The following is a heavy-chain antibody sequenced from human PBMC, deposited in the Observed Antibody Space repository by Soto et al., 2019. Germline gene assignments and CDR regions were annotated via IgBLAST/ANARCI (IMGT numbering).Heavy chain of an antibody. D-gene: IGHD2-8*01. V-gene: IGHV3-33*01. Sequence: QVQLVESGGGVVQPGRSLRLSCAASGFTFSSYDMHWVRQPPGKGLEWVAVIRYDGSNQYYVDSVKGRFTISRDNSKNTLYLQMNSLRAEDTAVYYCARDHCTSLPCRNWFDPWGQGTLVTVSS. CDR3: ARDHCTSLPCRNWFDP. J-gene: IGHJ5*02. CDR2: IRYDGSNQ. CDR1: GFTFSSYD.